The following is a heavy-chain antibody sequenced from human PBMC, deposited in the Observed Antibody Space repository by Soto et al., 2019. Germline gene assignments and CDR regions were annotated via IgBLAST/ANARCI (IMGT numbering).Heavy chain of an antibody. Sequence: SETLSLTCAVYGGSFSGYYWSWIRQPPGKGLEWIGEINHSGSTNYNPSLKSRVTISVDTSKNQFSLKLSSVTAADTAVYYCARGSPRRRSQQLVRGNWFDPWGQGTLVTVSS. D-gene: IGHD6-13*01. V-gene: IGHV4-34*01. CDR3: ARGSPRRRSQQLVRGNWFDP. CDR1: GGSFSGYY. CDR2: INHSGST. J-gene: IGHJ5*02.